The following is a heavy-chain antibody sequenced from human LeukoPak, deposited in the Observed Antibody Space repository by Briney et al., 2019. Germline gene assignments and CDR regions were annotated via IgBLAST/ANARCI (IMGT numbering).Heavy chain of an antibody. CDR1: GFTFSSYA. D-gene: IGHD3-3*01. V-gene: IGHV3-30-3*01. CDR2: ISYDGSNK. CDR3: ARAGGLEWLLPYYFDY. Sequence: GGSLRLSCAASGFTFSSYAMHWVRQAPGKGLGWGAVISYDGSNKYYADSVKGRFTISRDNSKNTLYLQMNSLRAEDTAVYYCARAGGLEWLLPYYFDYWGQGTLVTVSS. J-gene: IGHJ4*02.